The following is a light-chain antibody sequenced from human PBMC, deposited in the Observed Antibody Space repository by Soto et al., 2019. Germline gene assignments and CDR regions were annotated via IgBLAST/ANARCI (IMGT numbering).Light chain of an antibody. V-gene: IGKV1D-13*01. CDR2: DAS. CDR1: QGISSA. Sequence: AIQLTQSPSSLSASVGDRVAITCRASQGISSALAWYEQKPGKAPKLLXYDASSLESGVPSRFSGSGSGTDFTLTISSLQPEDFATYYCQQFNNYPHTFGGGTKVDIK. J-gene: IGKJ4*01. CDR3: QQFNNYPHT.